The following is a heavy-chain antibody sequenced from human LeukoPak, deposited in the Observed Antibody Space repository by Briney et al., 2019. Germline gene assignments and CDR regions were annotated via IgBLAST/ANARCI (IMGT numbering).Heavy chain of an antibody. D-gene: IGHD3-22*01. CDR3: AKGRCYYDSSGYHDY. CDR2: ISGSGGST. J-gene: IGHJ4*02. CDR1: GFTFSSYA. V-gene: IGHV3-23*01. Sequence: GGSLRLSCAASGFTFSSYAMSWVRQAPGKGLEWVSAISGSGGSTYYADSVKGRFTISRDNSKNTLYLQMNSLRAEDTAVYYCAKGRCYYDSSGYHDYWGQGTLVTVSS.